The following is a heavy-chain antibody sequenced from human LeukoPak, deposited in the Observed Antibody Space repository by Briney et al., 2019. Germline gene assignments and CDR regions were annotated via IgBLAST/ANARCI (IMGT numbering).Heavy chain of an antibody. CDR2: IYPGDSDT. J-gene: IGHJ6*02. V-gene: IGHV5-51*01. Sequence: GESLKISCKGSGYSFTSYWIGWVRQMPGKGLEWTGIIYPGDSDTRYSPSFQGQVTISADKSISTAYLQWSSLKASDTAMYYCARSGGSWYMPYYYYYGMDVWGQGTTVTVSS. D-gene: IGHD6-13*01. CDR3: ARSGGSWYMPYYYYYGMDV. CDR1: GYSFTSYW.